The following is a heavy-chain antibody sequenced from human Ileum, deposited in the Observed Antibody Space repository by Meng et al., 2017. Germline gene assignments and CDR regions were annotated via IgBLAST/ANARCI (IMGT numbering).Heavy chain of an antibody. J-gene: IGHJ5*02. D-gene: IGHD6-6*01. CDR2: FYYPALA. V-gene: IGHV4-39*02. CDR1: GGSISGSTYY. CDR3: ASRYNSSPGWFDP. Sequence: QLQLQESGPGLVKPSETLSLTCTLSGGSISGSTYYWVWIRQPPGKGLEWIGSFYYPALASYNPSLKSRVTISADTSRNNFSLRLTSVTAADTAVYYCASRYNSSPGWFDPWGQGTLVTVSS.